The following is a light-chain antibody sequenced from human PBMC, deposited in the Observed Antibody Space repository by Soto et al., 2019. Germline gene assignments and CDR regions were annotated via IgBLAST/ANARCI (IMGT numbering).Light chain of an antibody. CDR1: QSVSIN. CDR3: QHYGNSIFP. Sequence: IELTQSPATLSLSPGERATLSCRASQSVSINLAWYQQKPGQAPRLLIYRASSRATGIPDRFSGSGSGADFTLTISRLEPEDFAVFYCQHYGNSIFPFGPGTKVDI. J-gene: IGKJ3*01. V-gene: IGKV3-20*01. CDR2: RAS.